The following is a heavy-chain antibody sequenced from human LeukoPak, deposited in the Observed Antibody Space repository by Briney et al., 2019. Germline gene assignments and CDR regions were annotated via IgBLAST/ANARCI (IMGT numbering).Heavy chain of an antibody. Sequence: GSLRLSCATSGFTFSTFAMIWVRQPPGKGLEWVSSIFPSGDEIHYADSVRGRFTIFRDNSKSILSLQMNSLRAEDTAIYYCATYRQVLLPFESWGQGTLVTVSS. CDR2: IFPSGDEI. D-gene: IGHD5-18*01. CDR1: GFTFSTFA. CDR3: ATYRQVLLPFES. J-gene: IGHJ4*02. V-gene: IGHV3-23*01.